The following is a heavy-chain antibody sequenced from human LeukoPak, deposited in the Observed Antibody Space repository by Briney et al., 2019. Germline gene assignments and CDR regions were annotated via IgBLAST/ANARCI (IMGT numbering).Heavy chain of an antibody. CDR2: ISGSADIT. J-gene: IGHJ5*02. CDR1: GFTFATYA. CDR3: AKGFRVCYVANWFDL. D-gene: IGHD2-15*01. Sequence: PGGSLRLSCAASGFTFATYAMSWVRQSPGKGLEWVSSISGSADITYYADSVQGRFSISRDNSKNALYLQMNSRSAEDSAVYCCAKGFRVCYVANWFDLWGQGTLVSVSS. V-gene: IGHV3-23*01.